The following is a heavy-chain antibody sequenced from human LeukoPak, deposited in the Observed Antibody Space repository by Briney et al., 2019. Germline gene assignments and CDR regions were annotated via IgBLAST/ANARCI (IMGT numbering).Heavy chain of an antibody. V-gene: IGHV4-31*03. Sequence: SETLSLTCTVSGGSISSGGYYWSWIRQPPGKGLEWIGYIYYSGSTYYNPSLKSRVTISVDTSKNQFSLKLSSVTAADTAVYYCARVRIQLWSNYYYYMDVWGKGTTVTVSS. CDR1: GGSISSGGYY. CDR2: IYYSGST. J-gene: IGHJ6*03. D-gene: IGHD5-18*01. CDR3: ARVRIQLWSNYYYYMDV.